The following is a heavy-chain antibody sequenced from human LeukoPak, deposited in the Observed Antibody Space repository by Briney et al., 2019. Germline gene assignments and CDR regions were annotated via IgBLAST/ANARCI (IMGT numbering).Heavy chain of an antibody. J-gene: IGHJ6*03. CDR3: ARDCRGRVGATSYYYYMDV. CDR1: GGSISSSSYY. Sequence: SETLSLTCTVSGGSISSSSYYWGWIRQPPGKGLEWIGSIYYSGSTYYNPSLKSRVTISVDTSKNQFSLKLSSVTAADTAVYYCARDCRGRVGATSYYYYMDVWGKGTTVTVSS. V-gene: IGHV4-39*07. D-gene: IGHD1-26*01. CDR2: IYYSGST.